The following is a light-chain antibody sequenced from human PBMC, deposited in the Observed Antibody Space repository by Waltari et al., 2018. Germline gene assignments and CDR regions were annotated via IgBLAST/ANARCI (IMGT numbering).Light chain of an antibody. V-gene: IGKV3-11*01. CDR2: DAS. CDR1: QSVSSY. CDR3: QQRSNWPPLT. J-gene: IGKJ4*01. Sequence: CRDSQSVSSYLAWYQQKPGQAPRLLSYDASNRATGIPARFSGSGSGTDFTLTISSLEPEDFAVYYCQQRSNWPPLTFGGGTKVEIK.